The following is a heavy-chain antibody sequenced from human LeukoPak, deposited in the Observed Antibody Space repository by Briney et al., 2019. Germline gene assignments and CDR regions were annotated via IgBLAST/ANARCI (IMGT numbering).Heavy chain of an antibody. V-gene: IGHV3-7*04. CDR2: IKQDGSKK. CDR3: TRVGYIDEGIDY. D-gene: IGHD5-24*01. CDR1: GFPFSSYW. Sequence: GGSLRLSCVASGFPFSSYWMTWVRQAPGKGLEWVANIKQDGSKKSYVDSVKGRFTISRDNARNSLCLQMNSLRAEDTAIYYCTRVGYIDEGIDYWGQGTLVTVSS. J-gene: IGHJ4*02.